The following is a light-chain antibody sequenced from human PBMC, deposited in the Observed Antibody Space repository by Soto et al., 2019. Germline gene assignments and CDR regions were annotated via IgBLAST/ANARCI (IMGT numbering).Light chain of an antibody. CDR3: SSYTSSTTPVV. CDR1: SSDVGGYKY. CDR2: EVI. J-gene: IGLJ2*01. Sequence: QSALTQPASVSGSPGQSITISCTGTSSDVGGYKYVSWYQHHPGKAPKLMIYEVINRPSGVSNRFSGSKSGNTASLTISGLQAEDEADYYCSSYTSSTTPVVFGGGTKLTVL. V-gene: IGLV2-14*01.